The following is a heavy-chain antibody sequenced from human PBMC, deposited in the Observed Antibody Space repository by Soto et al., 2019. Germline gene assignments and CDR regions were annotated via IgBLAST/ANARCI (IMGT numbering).Heavy chain of an antibody. Sequence: GASVKVSCKASGYTFTSYSMHWVRQAPGQRLEWMGWINAGNGNTKYSQKFQGRVTITRDTSASTAYMELSSLRSEDTAVYYCARAGYSSGWYEWYFDRWGRGTLVTVSS. CDR2: INAGNGNT. D-gene: IGHD6-19*01. J-gene: IGHJ2*01. V-gene: IGHV1-3*01. CDR1: GYTFTSYS. CDR3: ARAGYSSGWYEWYFDR.